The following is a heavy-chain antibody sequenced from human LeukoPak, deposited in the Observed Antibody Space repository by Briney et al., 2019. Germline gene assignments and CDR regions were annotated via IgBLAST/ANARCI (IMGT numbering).Heavy chain of an antibody. CDR1: GFTFSGYA. Sequence: GGSLRLSCAASGFTFSGYAMNWVRQAPGKGLEWVSSINGGGNTFYADSVRGRFAISRDNAKNSLYLQMNGLRAEDTAVYYCARDPAEADCWGQGTLVTVSS. J-gene: IGHJ4*02. V-gene: IGHV3-21*06. CDR2: INGGGNT. CDR3: ARDPAEADC.